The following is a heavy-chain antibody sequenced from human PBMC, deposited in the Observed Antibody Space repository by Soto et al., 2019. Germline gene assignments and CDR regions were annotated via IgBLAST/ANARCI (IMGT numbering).Heavy chain of an antibody. CDR2: IYYSDST. CDR3: ARETIYDILTGYYDNYYYYYGMDV. D-gene: IGHD3-9*01. Sequence: PSETLSLTCTVSGGSLSSYYWSWIRQSPGKGLENLGYIYYSDSTNYNPSFKSRITISVDTSRNQFFLTLSSMTAADTAVYYCARETIYDILTGYYDNYYYYYGMDVWGQGTTVTVSS. CDR1: GGSLSSYY. V-gene: IGHV4-59*12. J-gene: IGHJ6*02.